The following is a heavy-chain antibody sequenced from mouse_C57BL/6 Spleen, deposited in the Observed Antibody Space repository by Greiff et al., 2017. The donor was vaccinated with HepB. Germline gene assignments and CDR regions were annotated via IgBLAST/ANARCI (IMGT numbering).Heavy chain of an antibody. V-gene: IGHV14-4*01. Sequence: EVQLQQSGAELVRPGASVKLSCTASGFNIKDDYMHWVKQRPEQGLEWIGWIDPENGDTEYASKFQGKATITADTSSNTAYLQLSSLTSEDTAVYYCTTSGGYWYFDVWGTGTTVTVSS. CDR2: IDPENGDT. CDR1: GFNIKDDY. CDR3: TTSGGYWYFDV. J-gene: IGHJ1*03. D-gene: IGHD3-1*01.